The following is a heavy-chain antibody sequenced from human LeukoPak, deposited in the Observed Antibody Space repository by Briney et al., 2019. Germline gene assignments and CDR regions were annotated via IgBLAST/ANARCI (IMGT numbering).Heavy chain of an antibody. J-gene: IGHJ4*02. CDR2: IYTSGST. V-gene: IGHV4-4*07. Sequence: SETLSLTCTVSGDSISSFHWSWIRQPAGKGLEWIGRIYTSGSTNYNPSLKSRVTMSVDTSKNQFSLKLSSVTAADTAVYYCARDNDGGPNPDYWGQGTLVTVSS. D-gene: IGHD2-15*01. CDR3: ARDNDGGPNPDY. CDR1: GDSISSFH.